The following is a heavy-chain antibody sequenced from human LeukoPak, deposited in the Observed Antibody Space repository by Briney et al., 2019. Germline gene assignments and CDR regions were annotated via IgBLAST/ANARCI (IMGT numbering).Heavy chain of an antibody. V-gene: IGHV3-30*04. J-gene: IGHJ6*03. Sequence: PGGSLRLSCAASGFTFSSYAMHWVRQAPGKGLEWVAVISYDGSNKYYADSVKGRFTISRDNSKNTLYLQMDNLRAEDTAVYYCAKDKQPLSFGEIGRYYYYMDVWGKGTTVIISS. CDR2: ISYDGSNK. CDR3: AKDKQPLSFGEIGRYYYYMDV. CDR1: GFTFSSYA. D-gene: IGHD3-10*01.